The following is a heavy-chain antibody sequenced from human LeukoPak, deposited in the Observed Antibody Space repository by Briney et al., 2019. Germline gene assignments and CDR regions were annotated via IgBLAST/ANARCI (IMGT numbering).Heavy chain of an antibody. D-gene: IGHD1-26*01. J-gene: IGHJ5*02. V-gene: IGHV3-23*01. CDR1: GFSFSTYA. CDR2: ISAGGAT. CDR3: AKIPTGRREEWFDP. Sequence: GGSLRLSCAASGFSFSTYAMTWVRQTPGRGLQWVSAISAGGATYYADSVKGRFTISRDNSKSTLYLQMNSLRAEDTAVYYCAKIPTGRREEWFDPWGQGTLVTVS.